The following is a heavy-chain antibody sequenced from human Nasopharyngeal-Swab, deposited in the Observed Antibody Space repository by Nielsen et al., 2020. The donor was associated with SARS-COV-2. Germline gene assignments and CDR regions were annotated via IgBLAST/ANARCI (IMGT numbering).Heavy chain of an antibody. D-gene: IGHD3-3*01. CDR2: IYYSGST. Sequence: SETLSLTCPVSGGSISSYYLSWIRQPPGKGLEWIGYIYYSGSTNYNPSLKSRVTISVDTSKNQFSLKLSSVTAADTAVYYCARAPKRTIFGVVGWFDPWGQGTLVTVSS. CDR3: ARAPKRTIFGVVGWFDP. V-gene: IGHV4-59*13. J-gene: IGHJ5*02. CDR1: GGSISSYY.